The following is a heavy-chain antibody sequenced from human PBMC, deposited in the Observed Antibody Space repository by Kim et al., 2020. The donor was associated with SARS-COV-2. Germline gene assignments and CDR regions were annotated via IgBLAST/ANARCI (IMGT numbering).Heavy chain of an antibody. CDR2: ISWNSGRI. CDR1: GFTFDDYA. Sequence: GGSLRLSCAASGFTFDDYAMHWVRQAPGKGLEWVSGISWNSGRIGYADSVKGRFTISRDNAKNSLYLQMNSLRAEDTALYYCAKDIGNTAMVWYPGLNYYGMDVCGQGTTVTVSS. J-gene: IGHJ6*02. D-gene: IGHD5-18*01. CDR3: AKDIGNTAMVWYPGLNYYGMDV. V-gene: IGHV3-9*01.